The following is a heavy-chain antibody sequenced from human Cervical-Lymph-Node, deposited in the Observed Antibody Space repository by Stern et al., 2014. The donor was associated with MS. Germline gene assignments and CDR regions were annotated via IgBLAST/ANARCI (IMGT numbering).Heavy chain of an antibody. Sequence: EVQLEESGGGLVQPGGSLRLSCAASGFTFSDHYMDWVRQAPGTGLEWVGRTRNKANSYTTEFAASVKGRFTISRDDSKNSLYLQMNSLKTEDTAVYYCALGGLLYFDYWGQGTLVTVSS. D-gene: IGHD2-21*02. V-gene: IGHV3-72*01. CDR2: TRNKANSYTT. J-gene: IGHJ4*02. CDR1: GFTFSDHY. CDR3: ALGGLLYFDY.